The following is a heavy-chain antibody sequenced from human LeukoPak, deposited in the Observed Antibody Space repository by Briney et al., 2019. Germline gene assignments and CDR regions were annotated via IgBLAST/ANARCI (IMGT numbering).Heavy chain of an antibody. J-gene: IGHJ6*02. Sequence: SQTLSLNRAISGDSVSSNSAAWNWTTQSPSRGLEWLGRTYYRSKWYNDYAVSVKSRITINPDTSKNQFSLQMNSVTPEDTAVYYCARRGYSYGFEEYYYYGMDVWGQGTTVTVSS. CDR3: ARRGYSYGFEEYYYYGMDV. D-gene: IGHD5-18*01. CDR2: TYYRSKWYN. V-gene: IGHV6-1*01. CDR1: GDSVSSNSAA.